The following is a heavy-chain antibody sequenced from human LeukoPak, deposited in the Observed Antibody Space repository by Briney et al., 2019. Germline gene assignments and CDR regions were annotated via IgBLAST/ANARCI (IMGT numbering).Heavy chain of an antibody. Sequence: ASVKVSCMASVYTFIDYFIHWMRQTPGQGLEWLGWINPNSGVTRYAQKFQGRVTLTRDTAAYMELSSLKSDDTAVYYCARAVSGSLGGAFDIWGQGTAVTVSS. CDR1: VYTFIDYF. V-gene: IGHV1-2*02. CDR3: ARAVSGSLGGAFDI. CDR2: INPNSGVT. J-gene: IGHJ3*02. D-gene: IGHD1-26*01.